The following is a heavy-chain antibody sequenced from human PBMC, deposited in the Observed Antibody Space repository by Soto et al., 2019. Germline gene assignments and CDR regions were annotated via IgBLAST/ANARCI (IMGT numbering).Heavy chain of an antibody. CDR3: ARDGVVVAATFWFDP. J-gene: IGHJ5*02. D-gene: IGHD2-15*01. CDR2: ISSSSSYI. CDR1: GFTFSSYS. Sequence: GGSLRLSWAASGFTFSSYSMNWVRQAPGKGLEWVSSISSSSSYIYYADSVKGRFTISRDNAKNSLYLQMNSLRAEDTAVYYCARDGVVVAATFWFDPWGQGTLVTVSS. V-gene: IGHV3-21*01.